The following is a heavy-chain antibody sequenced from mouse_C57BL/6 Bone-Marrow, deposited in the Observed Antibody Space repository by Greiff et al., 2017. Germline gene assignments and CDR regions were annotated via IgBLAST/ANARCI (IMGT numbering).Heavy chain of an antibody. Sequence: VQLQQSGAELVRPGAPVKLSCTASGFNIKDDYMHWVKQRPEQGLEWIGWIDPENGDTEYASKFQGKATITADTSSNTAYLQLSSLTSEDTAVYYCTTVLLGCWGQGTSVTVSS. CDR1: GFNIKDDY. D-gene: IGHD1-1*01. J-gene: IGHJ4*01. V-gene: IGHV14-4*01. CDR2: IDPENGDT. CDR3: TTVLLGC.